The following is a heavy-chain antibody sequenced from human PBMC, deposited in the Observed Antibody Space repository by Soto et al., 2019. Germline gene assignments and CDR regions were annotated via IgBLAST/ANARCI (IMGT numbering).Heavy chain of an antibody. CDR1: GFTFSSDA. D-gene: IGHD1-26*01. V-gene: IGHV3-23*01. CDR3: AKDGGSYYYYYYGMDV. J-gene: IGHJ6*02. CDR2: ISGSGGST. Sequence: GGSLRLSWATSGFTFSSDAVSRVRQAPGKGLEWVSAISGSGGSTYYADSVKGRFTISRDNSKNTLYLQMNSLRAEDTAVYYCAKDGGSYYYYYYGMDVWGQGTTVTVSS.